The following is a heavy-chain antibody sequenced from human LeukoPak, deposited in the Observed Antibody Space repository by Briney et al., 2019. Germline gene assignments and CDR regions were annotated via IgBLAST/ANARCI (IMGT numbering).Heavy chain of an antibody. D-gene: IGHD3-16*01. Sequence: PSETLSLTCTVSGGSISSSGYYWGWIRQPPGKGLEWIGSIYYSGSTYYNPSLKSRVTISVDTSKTQFSLKLSFVTAADTAVYYCARGRGDYVWGSSGLVFDYWGQGTLVTVSS. J-gene: IGHJ4*02. CDR1: GGSISSSGYY. V-gene: IGHV4-39*01. CDR2: IYYSGST. CDR3: ARGRGDYVWGSSGLVFDY.